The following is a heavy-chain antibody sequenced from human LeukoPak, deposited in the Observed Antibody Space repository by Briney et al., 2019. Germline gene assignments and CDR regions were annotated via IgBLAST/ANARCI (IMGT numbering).Heavy chain of an antibody. D-gene: IGHD6-19*01. V-gene: IGHV4-4*02. Sequence: PSETLSLTCAVSGGSISSSNWWSWVRQPPGKGLEWIGEIYQTGSTNYNPSLKSRVTISADTSKNQFSLKLSSVTAADTAVYYCARVGYSSGWSHFDLWGRGTLVTVSS. CDR2: IYQTGST. CDR3: ARVGYSSGWSHFDL. CDR1: GGSISSSNW. J-gene: IGHJ2*01.